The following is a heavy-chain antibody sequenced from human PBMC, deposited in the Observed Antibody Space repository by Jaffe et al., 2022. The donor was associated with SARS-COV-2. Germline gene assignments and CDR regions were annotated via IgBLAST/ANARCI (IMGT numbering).Heavy chain of an antibody. CDR1: GFTFSSYG. CDR2: IWYDGSNK. CDR3: ARDPSVLMVYATIYGMDV. D-gene: IGHD2-8*01. J-gene: IGHJ6*02. Sequence: QVQLVESGGGVVQPGRSLRLSCAASGFTFSSYGMHWVRQAPGKGLEWVAVIWYDGSNKYYADSVKGRFTISRDNSKNTLYLQMNSLRAEDTAVYYCARDPSVLMVYATIYGMDVWGQGTTVTVSS. V-gene: IGHV3-33*01.